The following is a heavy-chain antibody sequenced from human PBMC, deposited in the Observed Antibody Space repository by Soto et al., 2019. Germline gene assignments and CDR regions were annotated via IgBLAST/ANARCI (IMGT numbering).Heavy chain of an antibody. J-gene: IGHJ4*02. Sequence: PGESLKISCKGSGYNFAGYWIAWVRQVPGKGLELMGIIYPSDSDTRYRPSFQGQVTISADKSISSAYLQWSSLRASDTAMYYCARGGVSTRTFDYWGQGTPVTSPQ. CDR3: ARGGVSTRTFDY. V-gene: IGHV5-51*01. D-gene: IGHD3-3*01. CDR1: GYNFAGYW. CDR2: IYPSDSDT.